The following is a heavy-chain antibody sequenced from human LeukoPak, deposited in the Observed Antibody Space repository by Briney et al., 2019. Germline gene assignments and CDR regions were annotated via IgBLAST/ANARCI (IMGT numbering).Heavy chain of an antibody. CDR1: GGSISSYY. Sequence: SETLSLTCTVSGGSISSYYWSWIRQPPGKGLEWIGYIYYSGSTNYNPSLKSRVTISVDMSKNQFSLKLSSVTAADTAVYYCARVGYYGSGGGFDYWGQGTLVTVSS. V-gene: IGHV4-59*01. CDR2: IYYSGST. J-gene: IGHJ4*02. D-gene: IGHD3-10*01. CDR3: ARVGYYGSGGGFDY.